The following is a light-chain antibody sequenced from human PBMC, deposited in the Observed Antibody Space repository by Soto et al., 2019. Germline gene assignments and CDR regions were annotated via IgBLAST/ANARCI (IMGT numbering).Light chain of an antibody. Sequence: DIKMTQAPSSLSASVGNRVTITCRASQGISSYLAWFQQKQGKAPKSLIYAASSLQSGAPSKFSGSGSGTDFTLTISSLQPEDFATYYCQQYNSYPRTFGQGTKVEIK. CDR2: AAS. CDR1: QGISSY. J-gene: IGKJ1*01. V-gene: IGKV1-16*02. CDR3: QQYNSYPRT.